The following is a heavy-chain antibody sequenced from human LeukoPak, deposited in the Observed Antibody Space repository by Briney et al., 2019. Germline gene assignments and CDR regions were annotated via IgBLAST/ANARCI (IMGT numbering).Heavy chain of an antibody. V-gene: IGHV4-34*01. CDR1: GGSFSGYY. CDR3: ARENWNYLIDY. Sequence: SETLSLTCAVYGGSFSGYYWSWIRQPPGKGLEWIGEINRSGSTNYNPSLKSRVTISVDTSKNQFSLKLSSVTAADTAVYYCARENWNYLIDYWGQGTLVTVSS. J-gene: IGHJ4*02. D-gene: IGHD1-7*01. CDR2: INRSGST.